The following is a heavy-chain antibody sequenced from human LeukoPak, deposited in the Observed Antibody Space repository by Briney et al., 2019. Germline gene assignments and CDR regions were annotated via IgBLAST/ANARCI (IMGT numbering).Heavy chain of an antibody. Sequence: PSETLSLTCAVYGGSFSGYYWSWIRQPPGKGLEWIGEINHSGSTNYNPSLKSRVTISVDTSKNQFSLKLSSVTAADTAVYYCARGPREGYMYYGMDVWGQGTTVTVSS. D-gene: IGHD5-24*01. CDR1: GGSFSGYY. J-gene: IGHJ6*02. CDR2: INHSGST. CDR3: ARGPREGYMYYGMDV. V-gene: IGHV4-34*01.